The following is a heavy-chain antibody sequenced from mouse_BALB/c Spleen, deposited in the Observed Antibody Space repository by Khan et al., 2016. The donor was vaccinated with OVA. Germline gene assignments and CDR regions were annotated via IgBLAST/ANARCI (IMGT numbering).Heavy chain of an antibody. CDR1: GYSITSDYA. CDR3: ARDGSRYNYAMDY. J-gene: IGHJ4*01. V-gene: IGHV3-2*02. CDR2: ISSSGST. Sequence: EVQLVETGPGLVKPSQSLSLTCTVTGYSITSDYAWNWIRKFPGNKLEWMGYISSSGSTNYNPALQSRISITRDTSKNQFFLQLNSVTTEDTATYYCARDGSRYNYAMDYWGQGTSVTVSA. D-gene: IGHD2-3*01.